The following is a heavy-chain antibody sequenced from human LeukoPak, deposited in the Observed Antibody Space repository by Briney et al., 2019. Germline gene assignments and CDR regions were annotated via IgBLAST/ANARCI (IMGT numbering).Heavy chain of an antibody. CDR3: ARSGVRGVYNWFDP. V-gene: IGHV1-46*01. Sequence: ASVKVSCKASGYSFTSHYMHWVRQAPGQGLEWMGLINPRGTSTIYAEKFQGRIIMTRDMSTTTDYMELSSLKSDDTAVYYCARSGVRGVYNWFDPWGQGTLVTVSS. CDR1: GYSFTSHY. CDR2: INPRGTST. D-gene: IGHD3-10*01. J-gene: IGHJ5*02.